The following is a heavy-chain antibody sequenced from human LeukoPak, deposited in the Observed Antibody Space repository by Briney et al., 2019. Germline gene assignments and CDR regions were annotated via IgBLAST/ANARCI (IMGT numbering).Heavy chain of an antibody. V-gene: IGHV1-69*04. CDR3: ARWSSGRDHAFDY. D-gene: IGHD3-10*01. Sequence: EASVKVSCKASGGTFSSYAISWVRQAPGQGLEWMGRIIPILGIANYAQKFQGRVTITADKSTSTAYMELSSLRSEDTAVYYCARWSSGRDHAFDYWGQGTLVTVSS. CDR2: IIPILGIA. CDR1: GGTFSSYA. J-gene: IGHJ4*02.